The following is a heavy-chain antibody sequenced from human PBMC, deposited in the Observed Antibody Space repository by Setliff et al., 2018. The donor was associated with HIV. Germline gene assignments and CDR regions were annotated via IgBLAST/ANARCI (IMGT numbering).Heavy chain of an antibody. V-gene: IGHV3-30*02. CDR3: ATRIGDKNYYYGMDV. D-gene: IGHD3-16*01. J-gene: IGHJ6*02. Sequence: GGSLRLSCGASGFTFSSYGMHWVRQAPGKGLEWVTFIRYDASAKYYADSVKGRFTVSRDNSKNTLYLQLNSVRGEDTAVYYCATRIGDKNYYYGMDVWGQGTTVTVSS. CDR2: IRYDASAK. CDR1: GFTFSSYG.